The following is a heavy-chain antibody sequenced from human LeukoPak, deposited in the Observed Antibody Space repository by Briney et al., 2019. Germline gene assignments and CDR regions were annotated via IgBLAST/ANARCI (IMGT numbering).Heavy chain of an antibody. CDR3: AKDRLGFLGYFQH. D-gene: IGHD4-11*01. CDR1: GFTFSSYA. V-gene: IGHV3-23*01. CDR2: ITGSGGST. Sequence: SGGSLRLSCAASGFTFSSYAMNWVRQAPGRGLEWVSVITGSGGSTYHADSVKGRFTISRDNSKNTLYLQMSSLRAEDTAVYYCAKDRLGFLGYFQHWGQGTLVTVSS. J-gene: IGHJ1*01.